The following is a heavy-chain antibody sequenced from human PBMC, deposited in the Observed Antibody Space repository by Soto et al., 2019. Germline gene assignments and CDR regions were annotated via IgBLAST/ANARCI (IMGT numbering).Heavy chain of an antibody. J-gene: IGHJ5*02. CDR3: ARDTSGGGGKENWFDP. CDR2: ISAYTGNT. CDR1: GYTFTSYG. D-gene: IGHD2-15*01. V-gene: IGHV1-18*01. Sequence: QVQLVQSGAEVKKPGASVKVSCKASGYTFTSYGISWVRQAPGQGLEWMGWISAYTGNTNYAQKLQGRVTMTTDTATSTAYMGLGSLRSDDTAVYCWARDTSGGGGKENWFDPWGQGTLVTVSS.